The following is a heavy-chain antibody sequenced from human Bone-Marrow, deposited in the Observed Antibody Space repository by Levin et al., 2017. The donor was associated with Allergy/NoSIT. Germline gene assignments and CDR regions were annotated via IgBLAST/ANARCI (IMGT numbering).Heavy chain of an antibody. V-gene: IGHV3-9*01. J-gene: IGHJ4*02. D-gene: IGHD4/OR15-4a*01. Sequence: GGSLRLSCAASGFTFDDYAMHWVRQRPGKGLEWVSGTFWNGETIGYADSVKGRFTISRDNAKNSLYLQLNSLRPEDTALYYCAKDISDLKWGDGAKRGYFEHWGQGTLVTVSS. CDR1: GFTFDDYA. CDR2: TFWNGETI. CDR3: AKDISDLKWGDGAKRGYFEH.